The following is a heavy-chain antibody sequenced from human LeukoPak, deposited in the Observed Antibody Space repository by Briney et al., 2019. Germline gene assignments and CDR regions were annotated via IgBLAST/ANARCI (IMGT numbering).Heavy chain of an antibody. CDR2: IKQDGNEK. D-gene: IGHD3-3*02. V-gene: IGHV3-7*01. J-gene: IGHJ4*02. Sequence: GGSLRLFCAASGFTFSSYCMTWVRQAPGKGLEWVASIKQDGNEKYYVDSVKGRFTISRDNARNSLYLQMSSLRADDTAVYYCARDGAFRIYDYWGQGTLVTVSS. CDR3: ARDGAFRIYDY. CDR1: GFTFSSYC.